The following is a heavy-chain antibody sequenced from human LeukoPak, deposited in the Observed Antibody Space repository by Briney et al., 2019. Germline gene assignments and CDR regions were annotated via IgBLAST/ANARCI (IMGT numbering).Heavy chain of an antibody. Sequence: ASVKVSCKASGYTFTSYGISWVRQAPGQGLEWMGWISAYNGYTNYAQKLQGRVTMTTDTSTSTAYMELRSLRSDDTAVYYCAREHPDIVVVPAVFYYGMDVWGQGTTVTVSS. CDR1: GYTFTSYG. CDR3: AREHPDIVVVPAVFYYGMDV. CDR2: ISAYNGYT. V-gene: IGHV1-18*01. D-gene: IGHD2-2*01. J-gene: IGHJ6*02.